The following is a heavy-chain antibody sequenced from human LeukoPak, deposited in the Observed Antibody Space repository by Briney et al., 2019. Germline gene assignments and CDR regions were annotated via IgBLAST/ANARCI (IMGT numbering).Heavy chain of an antibody. CDR2: ISSNGGST. V-gene: IGHV3-64*01. Sequence: PGGSLRLSCAASGFTFSSYAMYWVRQAPGKGLEYVSGISSNGGSTYYANSVKGRFTISRDNSKNTLYLQMGSLRAEDMAVYYCARLTSTIPDAFDIWGQGTMVTVSS. D-gene: IGHD3-3*01. J-gene: IGHJ3*02. CDR3: ARLTSTIPDAFDI. CDR1: GFTFSSYA.